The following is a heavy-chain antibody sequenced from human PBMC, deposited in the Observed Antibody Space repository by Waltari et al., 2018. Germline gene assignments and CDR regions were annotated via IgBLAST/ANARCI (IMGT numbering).Heavy chain of an antibody. D-gene: IGHD3-10*01. J-gene: IGHJ3*02. CDR1: GGSFSGYS. Sequence: QVQLQQWGAGLLKPSETLSLTCAVYGGSFSGYSWNWIRQPPGKGLEWIGEINHSGSTNYNPSLKSRLTISVDTSKNQFSLKLSSVTAADTAVYYCARGPILLWFAFDIWDQGTMVTVSS. V-gene: IGHV4-34*01. CDR2: INHSGST. CDR3: ARGPILLWFAFDI.